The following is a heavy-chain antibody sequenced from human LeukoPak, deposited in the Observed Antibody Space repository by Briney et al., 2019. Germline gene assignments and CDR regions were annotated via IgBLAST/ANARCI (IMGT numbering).Heavy chain of an antibody. CDR3: ARARYYDFWSGYPPRRYYYGMDV. V-gene: IGHV4-34*01. J-gene: IGHJ6*02. CDR1: GGSFSGYY. CDR2: INHSGST. D-gene: IGHD3-3*01. Sequence: SETLSLTCAVYGGSFSGYYWSWIRQPPGKGLEWIGGINHSGSTNYNPSLKSRVTISVDTSKNQFSLKLSSVTAADTAVYYCARARYYDFWSGYPPRRYYYGMDVWGQGTTVTVSS.